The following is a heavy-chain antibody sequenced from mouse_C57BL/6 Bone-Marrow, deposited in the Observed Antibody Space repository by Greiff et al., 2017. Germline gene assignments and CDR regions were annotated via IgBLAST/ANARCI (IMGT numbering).Heavy chain of an antibody. CDR2: IDPANGNT. D-gene: IGHD1-1*01. Sequence: VQLQQSVAELVRPGASVKLSCTASGFNIKNTYMHWVKQRPEQGLEWIGRIDPANGNTKYAPKFQGKATITADTSSNTAYLQLSSRTSEDTAIYYCASPDYYGSSPFAYWGQGTLVTVSA. J-gene: IGHJ3*01. CDR1: GFNIKNTY. V-gene: IGHV14-3*01. CDR3: ASPDYYGSSPFAY.